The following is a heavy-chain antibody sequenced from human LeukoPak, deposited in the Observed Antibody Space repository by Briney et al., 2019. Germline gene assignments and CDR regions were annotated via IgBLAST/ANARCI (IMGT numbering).Heavy chain of an antibody. CDR2: IYYSGST. J-gene: IGHJ4*02. D-gene: IGHD7-27*01. V-gene: IGHV4-30-4*08. CDR3: ARERRLGKSFDS. Sequence: PSQTLSLTCTVSGGSISSGDYYWSWIRQPPGKGLEWIGYIYYSGSTYYNPSLKSRVTMSVDTSRNRFSLRLSSVTAADTAVYYCARERRLGKSFDSWGQGTLVTVSS. CDR1: GGSISSGDYY.